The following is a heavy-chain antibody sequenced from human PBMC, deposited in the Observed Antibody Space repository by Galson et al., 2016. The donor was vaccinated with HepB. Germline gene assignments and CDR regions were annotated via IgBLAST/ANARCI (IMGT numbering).Heavy chain of an antibody. CDR3: ARGREIWRAVVPAASFDY. D-gene: IGHD2-2*01. J-gene: IGHJ4*02. V-gene: IGHV4-34*01. CDR2: INHSGST. Sequence: LSLTCAVYGGSFSGYYWSWIRQPPGKGLEWIGEINHSGSTNYNPSLKSRITISVDTSKNQFSLKLSSVTAADTAVYYCARGREIWRAVVPAASFDYWGQGTLVTVSS. CDR1: GGSFSGYY.